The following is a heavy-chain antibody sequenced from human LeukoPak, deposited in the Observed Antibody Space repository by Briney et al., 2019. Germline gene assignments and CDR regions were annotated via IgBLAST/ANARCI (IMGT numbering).Heavy chain of an antibody. V-gene: IGHV3-11*04. Sequence: GGSLRLSCAASGFTFSDYYMSWIRQAPGKGLEWVSYISSSGSTIYYADSVKGRFTISRDNAKNSLYLQMNSLRAEDTAVYYCARDYLYDSSGYYDGYWGQGTLVTVSP. CDR2: ISSSGSTI. CDR1: GFTFSDYY. J-gene: IGHJ4*02. D-gene: IGHD3-22*01. CDR3: ARDYLYDSSGYYDGY.